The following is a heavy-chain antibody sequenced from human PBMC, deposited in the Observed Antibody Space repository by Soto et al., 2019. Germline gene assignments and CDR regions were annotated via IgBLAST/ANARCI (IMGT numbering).Heavy chain of an antibody. Sequence: SETLSLTCAVSGYTISSGYYWGWIRQPPGQGLEWIGSIFHSGSTYYNPSLKSRVTISVDTSKNQFSLKLSSVTAADTAVYYCAREDYYDSSGYFDFWGQGTLVTVSS. V-gene: IGHV4-38-2*02. D-gene: IGHD3-22*01. CDR1: GYTISSGYY. CDR2: IFHSGST. J-gene: IGHJ4*02. CDR3: AREDYYDSSGYFDF.